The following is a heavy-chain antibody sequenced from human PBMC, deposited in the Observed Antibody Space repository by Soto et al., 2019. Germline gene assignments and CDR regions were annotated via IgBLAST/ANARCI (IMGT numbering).Heavy chain of an antibody. CDR1: GDCISSYS. Sequence: SETLSLTCTVSGDCISSYSWSWIRQPPGKGLEWIGNIHYNGNTKYSPSLKSRVTMSVDTSKNQFSLKLISVTAADTAVYFCARRYGGNFDYWGQGTLVTVSS. D-gene: IGHD1-26*01. J-gene: IGHJ4*02. CDR2: IHYNGNT. CDR3: ARRYGGNFDY. V-gene: IGHV4-59*01.